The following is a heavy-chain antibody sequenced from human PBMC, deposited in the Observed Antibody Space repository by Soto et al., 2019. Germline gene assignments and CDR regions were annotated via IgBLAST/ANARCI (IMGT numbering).Heavy chain of an antibody. J-gene: IGHJ4*02. CDR2: IYYIGST. Sequence: SETLSLTCTVSGGSISSYYWTWIRQPPGKGLEWIGYIYYIGSTNYNPSLKSRVTISVDTSKNQFSLKLSSVTAADTAVYYCARGYDSSGYHFDYWGQGTLVTVS. V-gene: IGHV4-59*01. CDR3: ARGYDSSGYHFDY. D-gene: IGHD3-22*01. CDR1: GGSISSYY.